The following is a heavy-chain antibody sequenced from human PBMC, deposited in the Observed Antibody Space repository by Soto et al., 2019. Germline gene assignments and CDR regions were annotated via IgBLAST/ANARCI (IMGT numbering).Heavy chain of an antibody. CDR1: GGSISSYY. CDR2: IYYSGST. V-gene: IGHV4-59*08. J-gene: IGHJ6*03. CDR3: ARRGSTNPYYYYYMEV. Sequence: SETLSLTCTVSGGSISSYYWSWIRQPPGKGLEWIGYIYYSGSTNYNPSLKSRVTISVDTSKNQFSLKLSSVTAADTAVYYCARRGSTNPYYYYYMEVWGKGTSVTVSS. D-gene: IGHD2-2*01.